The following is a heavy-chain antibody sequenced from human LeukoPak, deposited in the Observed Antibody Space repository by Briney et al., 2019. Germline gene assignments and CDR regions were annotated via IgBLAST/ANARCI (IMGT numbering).Heavy chain of an antibody. J-gene: IGHJ4*02. CDR2: MNPNSGNT. D-gene: IGHD5-18*01. V-gene: IGHV1-8*01. CDR1: GYTFTSYD. Sequence: ASVKVSCKASGYTFTSYDINWVRQATGQGLEWMGWMNPNSGNTGYAQKFQGGVTMTRNTSISTAYMELSSLRSEDTAVYYCARVPPLLQKDTAMVRYLFDYWGQGTLVTVSS. CDR3: ARVPPLLQKDTAMVRYLFDY.